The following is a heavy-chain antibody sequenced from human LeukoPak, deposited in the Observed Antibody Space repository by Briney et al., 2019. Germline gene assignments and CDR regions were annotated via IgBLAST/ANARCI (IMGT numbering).Heavy chain of an antibody. J-gene: IGHJ4*02. CDR1: GFTFSSYS. Sequence: PGGSLRLSCAASGFTFSSYSMNWVRQAPGKGLEWVSSISSSSSYIYYADSVKGRFTISRDNSKNTLYLQMNSLRAEDTAVYYCARDGSGSYWGPYFDYWGQGTLVTVSS. V-gene: IGHV3-21*01. CDR2: ISSSSSYI. CDR3: ARDGSGSYWGPYFDY. D-gene: IGHD3-10*01.